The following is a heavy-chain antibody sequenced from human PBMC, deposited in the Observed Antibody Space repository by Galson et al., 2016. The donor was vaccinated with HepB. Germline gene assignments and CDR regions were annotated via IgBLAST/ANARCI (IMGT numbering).Heavy chain of an antibody. J-gene: IGHJ4*02. V-gene: IGHV1-24*01. Sequence: CKVFGYSLSGLYIHWVRQAPGKGLEWVGTFNREDAETITTQKFQGRVTVSEVTSTDTTYLELKSLRSEDTAVYYCTTGPDPGTGADFWGQGTLVTVSS. CDR2: FNREDAET. D-gene: IGHD3/OR15-3a*01. CDR1: GYSLSGLY. CDR3: TTGPDPGTGADF.